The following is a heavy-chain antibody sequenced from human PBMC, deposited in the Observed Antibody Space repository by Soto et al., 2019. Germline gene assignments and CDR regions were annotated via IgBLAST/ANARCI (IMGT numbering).Heavy chain of an antibody. CDR3: ARDLAKGGGSAGFDY. D-gene: IGHD1-26*01. V-gene: IGHV1-2*02. CDR2: INPKSGGT. CDR1: GYTFTVYY. Sequence: ASVKVSCKASGYTFTVYYMHWVRQAPGQGLAWMGWINPKSGGTMYPQKFQGRVTMTWDTSISTAYMALTRLRSDDTAVYYCARDLAKGGGSAGFDYWGQGALVTVSS. J-gene: IGHJ4*02.